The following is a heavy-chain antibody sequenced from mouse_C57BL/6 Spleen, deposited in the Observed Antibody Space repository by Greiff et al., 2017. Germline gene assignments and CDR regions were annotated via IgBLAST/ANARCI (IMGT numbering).Heavy chain of an antibody. CDR3: TRYYYGSSLDY. J-gene: IGHJ2*01. CDR2: IDPENGDT. CDR1: GFNIKDDY. D-gene: IGHD1-1*01. Sequence: EVQPQQSGAELVRPGASVKLSCTASGFNIKDDYMHWVKQRPEQGLEWIGWIDPENGDTEYASKFQGKATITADTSSNTAYLQLSSLTSEDTAVYYCTRYYYGSSLDYWGQGTTLTVSS. V-gene: IGHV14-4*01.